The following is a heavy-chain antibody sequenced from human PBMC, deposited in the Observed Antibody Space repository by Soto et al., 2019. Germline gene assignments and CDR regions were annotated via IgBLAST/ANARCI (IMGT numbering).Heavy chain of an antibody. CDR1: GFTFSPYW. J-gene: IGHJ4*02. Sequence: EVQLVESGGDLVQPGGSLRLSYVASGFTFSPYWMSWVRQAPGRGLQWVATINNDGSEKYYADSVKGRFTTSRDNARDSLYLQLTSLRAEDTAIYYCARGSNQDYWGQGTLVAVSS. CDR3: ARGSNQDY. CDR2: INNDGSEK. D-gene: IGHD2-8*01. V-gene: IGHV3-7*03.